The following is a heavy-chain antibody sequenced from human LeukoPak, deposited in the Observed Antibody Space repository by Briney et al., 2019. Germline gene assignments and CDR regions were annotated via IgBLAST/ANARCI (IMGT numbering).Heavy chain of an antibody. CDR2: IRYDGSNK. CDR3: AKDQVLVVPAAIIGY. V-gene: IGHV3-30*02. Sequence: PGGSLRLSCAASGFTFSSYGMHWVRQAPGKGLEWVAFIRYDGSNKYYADSVKGRFTISRDNSKNTLYLQMNSLRAEDTAVYYCAKDQVLVVPAAIIGYWGQGTLVTVSS. CDR1: GFTFSSYG. D-gene: IGHD2-2*01. J-gene: IGHJ4*02.